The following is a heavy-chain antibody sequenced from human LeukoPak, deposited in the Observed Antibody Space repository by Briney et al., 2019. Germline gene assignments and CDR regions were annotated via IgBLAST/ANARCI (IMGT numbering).Heavy chain of an antibody. CDR2: ISYDGSNK. CDR3: ARGEGLTVTIDY. Sequence: GRSLRLSCAASGFTFSSYAMHWVRQAPGKGLEWVAVISYDGSNKYYADSVKGRFTISRDNSKNTLYLQMNSLRAEDTAVYYCARGEGLTVTIDYWGQGTLVTVSS. CDR1: GFTFSSYA. D-gene: IGHD4-17*01. J-gene: IGHJ4*02. V-gene: IGHV3-30-3*01.